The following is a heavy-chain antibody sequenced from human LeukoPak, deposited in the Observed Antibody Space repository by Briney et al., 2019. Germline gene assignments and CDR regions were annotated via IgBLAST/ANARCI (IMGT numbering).Heavy chain of an antibody. J-gene: IGHJ6*02. D-gene: IGHD5-12*01. V-gene: IGHV3-53*01. CDR1: GFTVRTYY. CDR3: AKGHLVATIKDYYYGMDV. CDR2: IYNSGST. Sequence: GGSLRLSCAASGFTVRTYYLSWVRQVPGKGLEWVSTIYNSGSTYYADSVKGRFTISRDNSKNTLYLQMNSLRAEDTALYYCAKGHLVATIKDYYYGMDVWGQGTTVTVSS.